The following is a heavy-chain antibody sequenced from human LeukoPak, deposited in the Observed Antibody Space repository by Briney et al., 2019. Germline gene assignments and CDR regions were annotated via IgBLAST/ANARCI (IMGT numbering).Heavy chain of an antibody. CDR3: ARGPSGYSNWFDP. CDR1: GNYW. CDR2: INSDGSWT. V-gene: IGHV3-74*01. D-gene: IGHD2-15*01. J-gene: IGHJ5*02. Sequence: GGSLRLSCAASGNYWMHWVRQAPGKGLVWVSHINSDGSWTSYADSVKGRFTISRDNAKNSLYLQMNSLRAEDTAVYYCARGPSGYSNWFDPWGQGTLVTVSS.